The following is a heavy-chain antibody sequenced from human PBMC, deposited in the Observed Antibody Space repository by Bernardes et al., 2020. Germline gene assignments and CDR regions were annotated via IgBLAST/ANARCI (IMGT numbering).Heavy chain of an antibody. Sequence: SETLSLTCTVSGGSISSSNYYCGWIRQPPGKGLEWLGIISYSGSTYPNPSLQSRAPVSVHTSKNQFSLKLSSVTAADTAMYYCARLGATTLWYYFDYWGQGTLVTVSS. V-gene: IGHV4-39*01. D-gene: IGHD1-26*01. J-gene: IGHJ4*02. CDR2: ISYSGST. CDR3: ARLGATTLWYYFDY. CDR1: GGSISSSNYY.